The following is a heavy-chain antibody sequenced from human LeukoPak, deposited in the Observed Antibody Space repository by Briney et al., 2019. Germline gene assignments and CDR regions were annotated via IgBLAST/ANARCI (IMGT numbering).Heavy chain of an antibody. CDR1: GGSISSSSYY. J-gene: IGHJ5*02. V-gene: IGHV4-39*07. D-gene: IGHD1-20*01. Sequence: SETLSLTCTVSGGSISSSSYYWGWIRQPPGKGLEWIGSIYYSGSTYYNPSLKSRVTISVGTSKNQFSLKLSSVTAADTAVYYCARGGITGTLNWFDPWGQGTLVTVSS. CDR2: IYYSGST. CDR3: ARGGITGTLNWFDP.